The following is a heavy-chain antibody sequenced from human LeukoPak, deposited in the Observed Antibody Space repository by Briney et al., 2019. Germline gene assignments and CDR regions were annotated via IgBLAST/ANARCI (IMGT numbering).Heavy chain of an antibody. Sequence: GGSLRLSCAASGFTFSSYSMSWVRQAPGKGLEWVSSISSSSNYIYYTDSVKGRFTISRDNAKNSLYLQMNSLRAEDTALYYCARDFGYCSSTSCYHQDFDYWGQGTLVTVSS. CDR1: GFTFSSYS. J-gene: IGHJ4*02. CDR2: ISSSSNYI. V-gene: IGHV3-21*01. CDR3: ARDFGYCSSTSCYHQDFDY. D-gene: IGHD2-2*01.